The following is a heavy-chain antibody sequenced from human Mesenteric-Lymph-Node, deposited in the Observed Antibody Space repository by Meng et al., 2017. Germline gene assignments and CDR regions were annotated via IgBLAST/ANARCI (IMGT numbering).Heavy chain of an antibody. V-gene: IGHV3-23*01. CDR2: ISGSGGST. Sequence: GESLKISCAASGFTFSSYAMSWVRQAPGKGLEWVSAISGSGGSTYYADSVKGRFSISRDNSKNTLYLQMNSLRAEDTAVYYCARSAFELGTIIHWGQGTLVTVSS. CDR3: ARSAFELGTIIH. J-gene: IGHJ4*02. D-gene: IGHD7-27*01. CDR1: GFTFSSYA.